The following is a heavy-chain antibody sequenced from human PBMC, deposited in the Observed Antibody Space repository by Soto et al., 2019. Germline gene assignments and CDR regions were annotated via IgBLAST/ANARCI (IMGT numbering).Heavy chain of an antibody. J-gene: IGHJ6*02. D-gene: IGHD2-21*01. V-gene: IGHV3-48*02. CDR3: ARVSCFGLDAYYEMDA. CDR2: ISSGGSPI. CDR1: GFTFSGYN. Sequence: GGSLRLSCVASGFTFSGYNMIWVRQAPGKGLECLSYISSGGSPINYAVSVRGRFTISRDNAKNSRYLQMNSLRDEDTAVYCCARVSCFGLDAYYEMDAWGQRNTVTVSS.